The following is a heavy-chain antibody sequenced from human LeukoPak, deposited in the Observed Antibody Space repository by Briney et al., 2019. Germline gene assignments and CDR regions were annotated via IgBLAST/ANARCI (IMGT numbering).Heavy chain of an antibody. J-gene: IGHJ6*02. Sequence: HPGGSLRLSCAASGFTFSSHGMHWVRQAPGKGLEWVSVIWDVGSNKYYADSVKGRFTISRDNSKNTLYLQMNSLIAEDTAVYYCATGTEGYCSCGGCYWNGGPGIVAAGSYYYYYGMDVWGQGTTVTVSS. CDR3: ATGTEGYCSCGGCYWNGGPGIVAAGSYYYYYGMDV. V-gene: IGHV3-33*01. CDR2: IWDVGSNK. CDR1: GFTFSSHG. D-gene: IGHD2-15*01.